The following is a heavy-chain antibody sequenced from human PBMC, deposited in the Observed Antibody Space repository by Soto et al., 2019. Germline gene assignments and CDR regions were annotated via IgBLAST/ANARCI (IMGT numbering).Heavy chain of an antibody. CDR2: ISGSGGST. CDR3: AIAIVLVPAAAY. CDR1: GFTFSSYA. D-gene: IGHD2-2*01. Sequence: GGSLGLSCATSGFTFSSYAMSWVRQAPGKGLEWVSAISGSGGSTYYADSVKGRFTISRDNSKNTLYLQMNSLRAEDTAVYYCAIAIVLVPAAAYRGQGTLVIVS. J-gene: IGHJ1*01. V-gene: IGHV3-23*01.